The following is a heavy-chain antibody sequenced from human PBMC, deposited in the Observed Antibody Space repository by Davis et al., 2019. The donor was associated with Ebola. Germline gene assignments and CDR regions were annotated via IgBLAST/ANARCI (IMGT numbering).Heavy chain of an antibody. J-gene: IGHJ4*02. Sequence: GESLKISCEVSGLSFGNNWMSWVRQAPGKGLEWVSAISGSGGSTYYADSVKGRFTISRDNSKNTLYLQMNSLRAEDTAVYYCAKTGGEGYCSSTSCYPFRYFDYWGQGTLVTVSS. CDR3: AKTGGEGYCSSTSCYPFRYFDY. CDR2: ISGSGGST. CDR1: GLSFGNNW. V-gene: IGHV3-23*01. D-gene: IGHD2-2*01.